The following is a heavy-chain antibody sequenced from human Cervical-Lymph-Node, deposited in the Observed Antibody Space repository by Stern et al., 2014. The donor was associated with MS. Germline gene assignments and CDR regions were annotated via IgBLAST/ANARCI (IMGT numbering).Heavy chain of an antibody. CDR3: ARAFCTGGVCYSFPFYGMDV. J-gene: IGHJ6*02. CDR2: IYYNGGST. V-gene: IGHV3-20*01. Sequence: VQLMQSGGGVVRPGGSLRLSCAGSGFIFDDYGMGWVRQVPGKGPEWVSAIYYNGGSTDYEASVKGRFPISRDNAKKSLYLRMNSLRFEDTAVYHCARAFCTGGVCYSFPFYGMDVWGQGTTVTVSS. D-gene: IGHD2-8*02. CDR1: GFIFDDYG.